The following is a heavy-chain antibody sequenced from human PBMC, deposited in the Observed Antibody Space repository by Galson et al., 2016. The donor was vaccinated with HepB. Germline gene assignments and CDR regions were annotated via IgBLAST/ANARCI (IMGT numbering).Heavy chain of an antibody. V-gene: IGHV3-33*01. J-gene: IGHJ6*02. CDR2: IWFDGSYK. CDR1: GFTFSSYG. D-gene: IGHD1-26*01. Sequence: SLRLSCATSGFTFSSYGMHWVRQPPGKGLEWVAAIWFDGSYKFHADSVKGRFTISRDNSKNTLYLQMDTLRVEDTAIYHCVREPHGRVYGMDVWGQGTMVTVSS. CDR3: VREPHGRVYGMDV.